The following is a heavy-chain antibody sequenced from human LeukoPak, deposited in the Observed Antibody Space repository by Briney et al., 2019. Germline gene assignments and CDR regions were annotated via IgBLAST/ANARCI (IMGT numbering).Heavy chain of an antibody. CDR2: INPITGGT. V-gene: IGHV1-2*02. D-gene: IGHD6-19*01. Sequence: GASVKVSCKASGYTFTGYFMHWVGQAPGQGLEWMGWINPITGGTNYAQKFQGRVTMTRDTSITTVYMEVSRLSPDDTAVYYCARDLQGIAVAGTGYWGQGTLVTVSS. CDR3: ARDLQGIAVAGTGY. J-gene: IGHJ4*02. CDR1: GYTFTGYF.